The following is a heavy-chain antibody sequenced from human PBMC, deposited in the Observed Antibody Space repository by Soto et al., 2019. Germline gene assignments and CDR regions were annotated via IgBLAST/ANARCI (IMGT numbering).Heavy chain of an antibody. CDR2: IIVASGRT. CDR1: GFTFTNSA. Sequence: ASVKVSCKTSGFTFTNSAVQWVRQARGQRLEWIGWIIVASGRTNYAREVQERVTISRDTSTSTAYMELSGLRFEDTAVYYCVAELYSGGGCCSFDFWGQGTMVTVSS. J-gene: IGHJ3*01. CDR3: VAELYSGGGCCSFDF. D-gene: IGHD2-21*02. V-gene: IGHV1-58*01.